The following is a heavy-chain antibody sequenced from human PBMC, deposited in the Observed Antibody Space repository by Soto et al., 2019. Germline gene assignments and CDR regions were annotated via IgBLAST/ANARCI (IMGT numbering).Heavy chain of an antibody. CDR3: AKVAGKYCSSSNCYKFDP. V-gene: IGHV3-23*01. J-gene: IGHJ5*02. CDR1: GFTFSSYA. Sequence: EVQLLESGGGLVQPGGSLGLSCAASGFTFSSYAMSWVRQAPGKGLEWVSGISGSGGTTYYADSVKGRFTISRDNSKNTLYLQKNSLRAEDTAVYYCAKVAGKYCSSSNCYKFDPWGQGTLVTVSS. CDR2: ISGSGGTT. D-gene: IGHD2-2*02.